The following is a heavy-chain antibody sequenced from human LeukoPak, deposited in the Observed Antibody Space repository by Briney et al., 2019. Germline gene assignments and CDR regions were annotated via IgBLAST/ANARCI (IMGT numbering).Heavy chain of an antibody. D-gene: IGHD3-3*01. CDR3: ATSITIFGVVNMHTPGGY. CDR2: INPSGGST. V-gene: IGHV1-46*01. CDR1: GYTFTSYG. J-gene: IGHJ4*02. Sequence: ASVKVSCKASGYTFTSYGISWVRQAPGQGLEWMGIINPSGGSTSYAQKFQGRVTMTRDMSTSTVYMELSSLRSEDTAVYYCATSITIFGVVNMHTPGGYWGQGTLVTVSS.